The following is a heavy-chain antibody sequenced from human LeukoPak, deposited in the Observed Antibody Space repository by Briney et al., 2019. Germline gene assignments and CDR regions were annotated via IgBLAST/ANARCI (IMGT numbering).Heavy chain of an antibody. D-gene: IGHD6-13*01. CDR3: ANVGSSWIVYYYYGMDV. V-gene: IGHV3-23*01. CDR2: ISGSGGST. J-gene: IGHJ6*02. CDR1: GFTFSSYA. Sequence: PGGSPRLSCAASGFTFSSYAMSWVRQAPGKGLEWVSAISGSGGSTYYADSVKGRFTISRDNSKNTLYLQMNSLRAEDTAVYYCANVGSSWIVYYYYGMDVWGQGTTVTVSS.